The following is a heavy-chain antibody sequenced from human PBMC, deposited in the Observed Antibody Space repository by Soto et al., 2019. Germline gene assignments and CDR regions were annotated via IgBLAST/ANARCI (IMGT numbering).Heavy chain of an antibody. D-gene: IGHD4-17*01. Sequence: SETLSLTCTVSVVSISSYYWSWIRQPPGKGLEWIGYIHYSGSTKYNPSLKSRVSISVDTSKSQSSLKLSSVTAADTAVYYCARVGWTTVGYYFDYWGQGALVTVSS. J-gene: IGHJ4*02. CDR3: ARVGWTTVGYYFDY. CDR2: IHYSGST. V-gene: IGHV4-59*01. CDR1: VVSISSYY.